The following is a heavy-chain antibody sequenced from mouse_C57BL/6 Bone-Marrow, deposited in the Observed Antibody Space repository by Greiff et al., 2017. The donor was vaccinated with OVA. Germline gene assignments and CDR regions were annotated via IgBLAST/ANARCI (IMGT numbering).Heavy chain of an antibody. CDR1: GYAFTNYL. Sequence: QVQLQQSGAELVRPGTSVTVSCKASGYAFTNYLIEWVKQRPGQGLEWIGVINPGSGGTNYNEKFKGKATLTADKSSSTAYMQLSSLTSEDSAVYFCARDGLTWGWFAYWGQGTLVTVSA. V-gene: IGHV1-54*01. CDR2: INPGSGGT. CDR3: ARDGLTWGWFAY. D-gene: IGHD2-3*01. J-gene: IGHJ3*01.